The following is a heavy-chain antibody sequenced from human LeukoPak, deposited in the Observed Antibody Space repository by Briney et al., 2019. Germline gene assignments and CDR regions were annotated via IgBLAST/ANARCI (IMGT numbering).Heavy chain of an antibody. CDR1: GYTFTNYD. J-gene: IGHJ4*02. V-gene: IGHV1-8*01. Sequence: ASVKVSCKTSGYTFTNYDINWVRQATGQGLEWMAWMNPNSGGTGYAQRLQGRVTVTWDTSVSTAYMDLSGLRSEDTAVYYCTRGDYWGQGTLVTVSS. CDR3: TRGDY. CDR2: MNPNSGGT.